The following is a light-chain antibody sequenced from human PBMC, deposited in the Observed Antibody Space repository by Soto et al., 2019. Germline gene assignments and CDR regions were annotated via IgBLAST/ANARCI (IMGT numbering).Light chain of an antibody. CDR1: QSISSW. Sequence: DIQMTQSPSTLSASVGDRVTITCRASQSISSWLAWYQQKPGKAPKLLIYDASSLESGVPSRFSGSGSGTEFTLTISSLQPDDFATYYCQQYNSYQRTFGQGNKVEIK. J-gene: IGKJ1*01. CDR2: DAS. CDR3: QQYNSYQRT. V-gene: IGKV1-5*01.